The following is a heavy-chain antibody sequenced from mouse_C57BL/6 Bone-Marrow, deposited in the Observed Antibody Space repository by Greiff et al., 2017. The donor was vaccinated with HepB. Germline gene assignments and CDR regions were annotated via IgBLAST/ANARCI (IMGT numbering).Heavy chain of an antibody. J-gene: IGHJ1*03. Sequence: VQLQQSGAELARPGASVKLSCKASGYTFTSYGISWVKQRPGQGLEWIGEIYPRSGNTYYNEKLKSKATLTADKSSSTAYMELRSLTSEDSAVYFCANYGYAWYFDVWGTGTTVTVSS. D-gene: IGHD2-2*01. V-gene: IGHV1-81*01. CDR2: IYPRSGNT. CDR3: ANYGYAWYFDV. CDR1: GYTFTSYG.